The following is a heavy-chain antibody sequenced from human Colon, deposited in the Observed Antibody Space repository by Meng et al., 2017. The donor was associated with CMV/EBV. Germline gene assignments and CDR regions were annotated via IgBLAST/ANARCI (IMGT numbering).Heavy chain of an antibody. V-gene: IGHV4-39*07. CDR2: MYESERT. Sequence: VSGRSISDSFYYWRWMRQTPGKGLEWIGSMYESERTYYNPSLKSRVTISVDTSKNQFSLELNSVTAADTAVYYCVRIYGRIAASFDFWGQGTLVTVSS. CDR3: VRIYGRIAASFDF. J-gene: IGHJ4*02. CDR1: GRSISDSFYY. D-gene: IGHD6-13*01.